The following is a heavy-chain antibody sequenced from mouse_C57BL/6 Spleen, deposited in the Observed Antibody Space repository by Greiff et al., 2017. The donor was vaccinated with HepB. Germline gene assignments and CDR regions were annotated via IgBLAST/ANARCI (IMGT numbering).Heavy chain of an antibody. J-gene: IGHJ1*03. Sequence: VQLQQSGAELVRPGASVTLSCKASGYTFTDYEMHWVKQTPVHGLEWIGAIDPETGGTAYNQKFKGKAILTADKSSSTAYMELRSLTSEDSAVYYCTRSTAYYSNYVDWYFDVWGTGTTVTVSS. V-gene: IGHV1-15*01. D-gene: IGHD2-5*01. CDR2: IDPETGGT. CDR3: TRSTAYYSNYVDWYFDV. CDR1: GYTFTDYE.